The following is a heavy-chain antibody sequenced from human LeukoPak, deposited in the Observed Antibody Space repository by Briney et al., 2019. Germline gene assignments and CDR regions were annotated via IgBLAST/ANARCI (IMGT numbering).Heavy chain of an antibody. CDR2: INSDGSST. CDR3: SREHYDFWSGYSKSNDY. CDR1: GFTFSSYW. V-gene: IGHV3-74*01. J-gene: IGHJ4*02. Sequence: PGGSLRLSCAASGFTFSSYWMHWVRQAPGKGLVWVSRINSDGSSTSYADSVKGRFTISRDNAKNTLYLQMNSLRAEDTAVYYCSREHYDFWSGYSKSNDYWSQETLVTVSS. D-gene: IGHD3-3*01.